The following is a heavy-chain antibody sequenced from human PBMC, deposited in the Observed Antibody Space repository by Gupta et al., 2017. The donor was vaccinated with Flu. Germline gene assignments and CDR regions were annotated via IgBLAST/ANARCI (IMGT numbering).Heavy chain of an antibody. CDR3: ARVVYSYGPDWYLDL. CDR2: ISSSSTTI. CDR1: GFTFSSYS. Sequence: EMQLVESGGGLVQPGGSLRLSCADSGFTFSSYSSNWVRQAPGKGLEWVSHISSSSTTIYYADSVKGRFTISRDNAKNSLYLQMKSLRDEDTAVYYCARVVYSYGPDWYLDLWGRGTLVAVSS. D-gene: IGHD5-18*01. V-gene: IGHV3-48*02. J-gene: IGHJ2*01.